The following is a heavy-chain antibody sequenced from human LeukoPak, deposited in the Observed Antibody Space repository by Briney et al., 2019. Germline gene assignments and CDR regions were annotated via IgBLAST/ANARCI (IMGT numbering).Heavy chain of an antibody. D-gene: IGHD5-24*01. J-gene: IGHJ4*02. Sequence: GGSLRLSCAASGFTFSSYAMSWVRQAPGKGLEWVSAISGSGGSTYYADSVKGRFTISRDNSKNTLYLQMNSLRAEDTAVYYCAKALFPEMATIMNYWGQGTLVTVSS. V-gene: IGHV3-23*01. CDR2: ISGSGGST. CDR3: AKALFPEMATIMNY. CDR1: GFTFSSYA.